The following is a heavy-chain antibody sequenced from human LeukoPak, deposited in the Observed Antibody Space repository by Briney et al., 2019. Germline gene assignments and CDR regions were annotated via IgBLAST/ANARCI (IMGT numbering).Heavy chain of an antibody. J-gene: IGHJ6*03. CDR1: GFTFRSYG. CDR3: AREGYYGSGLYYYYYMDV. D-gene: IGHD3-10*01. V-gene: IGHV3-30*02. CDR2: IRYDGSNK. Sequence: GGSLRLSCAASGFTFRSYGMHWVRQAPGKGLEWVAFIRYDGSNKYYADSVKGRFTISRDNSMDTLYLQMNSLRAEDTAVYFCAREGYYGSGLYYYYYMDVWSKGATVTVSS.